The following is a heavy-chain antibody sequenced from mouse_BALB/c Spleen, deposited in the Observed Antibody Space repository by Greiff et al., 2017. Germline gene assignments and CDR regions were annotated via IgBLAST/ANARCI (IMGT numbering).Heavy chain of an antibody. V-gene: IGHV2-6-4*01. CDR3: ARAVYYGSSYEGYFDV. D-gene: IGHD1-1*01. CDR1: GFSLSRYS. J-gene: IGHJ1*01. Sequence: VHLVESGPGLVAPSQSLSITCTVSGFSLSRYSVHWVRQPPGKGLEWLGMIWGGGSTDYNSALKSRLSISKDNSKSQVFLKMNSLQTDDTAMYYCARAVYYGSSYEGYFDVWGAGTTVTVSS. CDR2: IWGGGST.